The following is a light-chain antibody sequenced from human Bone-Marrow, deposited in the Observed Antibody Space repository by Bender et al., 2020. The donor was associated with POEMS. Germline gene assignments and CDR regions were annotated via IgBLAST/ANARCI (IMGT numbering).Light chain of an antibody. CDR2: DVS. CDR1: SSDIGGYND. V-gene: IGLV2-11*01. CDR3: CSYAGSYTHWV. J-gene: IGLJ3*02. Sequence: QSALTQPRSVSGSPGQSVTISCTGTSSDIGGYNDVSWYQQYPGKAPKLMINDVSNRPAGVSNRFSGYKSGNTASLTISGLQAEDEADYYCCSYAGSYTHWVFGGGTKLTVL.